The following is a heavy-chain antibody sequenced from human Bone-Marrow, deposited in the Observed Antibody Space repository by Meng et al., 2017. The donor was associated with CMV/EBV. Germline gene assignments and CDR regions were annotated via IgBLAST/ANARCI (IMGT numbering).Heavy chain of an antibody. CDR1: SYTFIDHH. J-gene: IGHJ6*02. CDR3: ARGTIMSRNYHHRGLDV. CDR2: INPMSGDT. V-gene: IGHV1-2*02. D-gene: IGHD4-11*01. Sequence: ASVKVSCKASSYTFIDHHMHWVRQAPGQGLEWLRWINPMSGDTKDAQKFQGRVTLSRDTSINSAYKDLNRLRSGDTAGHCCARGTIMSRNYHHRGLDVWGQGASVTFYS.